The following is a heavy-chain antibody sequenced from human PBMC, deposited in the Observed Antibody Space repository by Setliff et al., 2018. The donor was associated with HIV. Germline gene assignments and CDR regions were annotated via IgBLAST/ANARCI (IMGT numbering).Heavy chain of an antibody. CDR3: ASIELAAMVPVDY. J-gene: IGHJ4*02. CDR1: GFILSSYA. V-gene: IGHV3-30*07. D-gene: IGHD5-18*01. Sequence: GGSLRLSCAASGFILSSYAMHWVRQAPGKGLEWVAVMSYDGNNKYYADSVKGRFTISRDNSKNTLYLQMNSLRAEDTAVYYCASIELAAMVPVDYWGQGTLVTVSS. CDR2: MSYDGNNK.